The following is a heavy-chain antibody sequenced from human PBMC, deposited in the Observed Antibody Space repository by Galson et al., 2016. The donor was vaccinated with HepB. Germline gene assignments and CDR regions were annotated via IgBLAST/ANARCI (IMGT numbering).Heavy chain of an antibody. J-gene: IGHJ4*01. D-gene: IGHD5-24*01. CDR3: GASRDGYIDY. CDR2: ISAYNGNT. CDR1: GYTFTSYG. Sequence: SVKVSCKASGYTFTSYGISWVRQAPGQGLEWMGWISAYNGNTNYVQKLQGRVTMTTDTSTSTAYMELRSLRAEDTAVYYCGASRDGYIDYWGQGALVTISS. V-gene: IGHV1-18*01.